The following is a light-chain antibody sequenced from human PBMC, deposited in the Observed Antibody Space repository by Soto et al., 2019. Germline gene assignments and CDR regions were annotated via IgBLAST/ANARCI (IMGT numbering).Light chain of an antibody. Sequence: DIQMTQSPSSLSASVGDRVTITRRTSQTINNWLNWYQQKPGKAPKLLIYGTSNLYNGVPSRFSGSGAGTDFTLTITSLQPEDFAVYYCQQSYNPPWTFGQGTKVDIK. J-gene: IGKJ1*01. CDR1: QTINNW. V-gene: IGKV1-39*01. CDR3: QQSYNPPWT. CDR2: GTS.